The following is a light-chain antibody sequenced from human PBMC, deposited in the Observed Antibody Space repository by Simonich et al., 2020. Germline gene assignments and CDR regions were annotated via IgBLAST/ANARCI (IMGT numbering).Light chain of an antibody. CDR3: SSYTSSSTLVV. Sequence: QSALTQPVSVSGSPGQSITISCTGTSSDVGGYNYVSWYKQHPGKATKLMIYVVRKRPSGVSNRFSGSKSGNTASLTISGLQAEDEADYYCSSYTSSSTLVVFGGGTKLTVL. CDR2: VVR. CDR1: SSDVGGYNY. J-gene: IGLJ2*01. V-gene: IGLV2-14*01.